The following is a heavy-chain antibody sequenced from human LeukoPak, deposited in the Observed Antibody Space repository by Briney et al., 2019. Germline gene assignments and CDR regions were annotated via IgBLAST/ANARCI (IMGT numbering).Heavy chain of an antibody. D-gene: IGHD3-10*01. CDR1: GGSISSYY. J-gene: IGHJ6*02. Sequence: PSETLSLTCTVSGGSISSYYWSWIRQPAGKGLEWIGRIYTNGSTNYNPSLKSRVTMSVDTSKNQFSLKLSSVTAADTAVYYCARGRLWFGELLEDYGMDVWGQGPTVTVSS. V-gene: IGHV4-4*07. CDR3: ARGRLWFGELLEDYGMDV. CDR2: IYTNGST.